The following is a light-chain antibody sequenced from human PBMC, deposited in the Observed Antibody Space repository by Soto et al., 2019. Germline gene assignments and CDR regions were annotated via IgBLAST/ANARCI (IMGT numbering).Light chain of an antibody. CDR2: GAS. V-gene: IGKV3D-15*01. CDR1: QSVSSN. Sequence: EIVMTQSPATLSVSPGERATLSCRAGQSVSSNLAWYQQKPGQAPRLLIYGASIRATGIPARFSGSGSGTEFTLTISSLQSEDFAVYYCQQYNNWPPLTFGGGTKVEIK. CDR3: QQYNNWPPLT. J-gene: IGKJ4*01.